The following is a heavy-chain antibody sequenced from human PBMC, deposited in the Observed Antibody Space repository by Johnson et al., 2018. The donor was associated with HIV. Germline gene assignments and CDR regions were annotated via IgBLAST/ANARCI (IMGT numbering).Heavy chain of an antibody. Sequence: EVQLVESGGGLVQPGGSLRLSCAASGFSFDDYGMSWVRQVPGKGLEWVSGINWNGASTGYADSVKGRFTISRDNSKNTLYLQMNSLRAEDTAVYYCATPQEGYSAFDIWGQGTLVTVSS. V-gene: IGHV3-20*04. CDR3: ATPQEGYSAFDI. J-gene: IGHJ3*02. CDR2: INWNGAST. D-gene: IGHD2-15*01. CDR1: GFSFDDYG.